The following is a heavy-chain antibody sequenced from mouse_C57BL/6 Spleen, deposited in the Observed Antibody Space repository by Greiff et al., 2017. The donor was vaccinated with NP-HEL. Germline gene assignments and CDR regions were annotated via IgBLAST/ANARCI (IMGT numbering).Heavy chain of an antibody. CDR1: GFTFSDYG. CDR3: ARQGITTVVAKGWYFDV. D-gene: IGHD1-1*01. J-gene: IGHJ1*03. Sequence: EVKVEESGGGLVQPGGSLKLSCAASGFTFSDYGMAWVRQAPRKGPEWVAFISNLAYSIYYADTVTGRFTISRENAKNTLYLEMSSLRSEDTAMYYCARQGITTVVAKGWYFDVWGTGTTVTVSS. V-gene: IGHV5-15*04. CDR2: ISNLAYSI.